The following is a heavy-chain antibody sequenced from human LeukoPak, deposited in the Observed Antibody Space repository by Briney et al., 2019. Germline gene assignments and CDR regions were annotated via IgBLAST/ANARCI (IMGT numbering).Heavy chain of an antibody. Sequence: GGSLKLSCVASGFNVSDDYMAWVRQAPGKGLEWVSVIYTSGRSDYVDSVKGRFNISRDNTKNTVYLQMNSLTVEDMAVYYCARDRVYGSGIRTWGQGTLVTVSS. CDR2: IYTSGRS. CDR1: GFNVSDDY. CDR3: ARDRVYGSGIRT. V-gene: IGHV3-66*01. J-gene: IGHJ4*02. D-gene: IGHD3-10*01.